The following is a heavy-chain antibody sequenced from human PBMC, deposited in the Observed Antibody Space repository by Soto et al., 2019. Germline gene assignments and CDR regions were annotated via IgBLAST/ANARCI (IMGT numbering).Heavy chain of an antibody. CDR1: GCTFSRHA. J-gene: IGHJ4*02. CDR2: IIHIFGTA. D-gene: IGHD3-16*01. V-gene: IGHV1-69*01. Sequence: QVQLVQSGAEVRKPGSSVQVSCKASGCTFSRHAISWVRQSPGQGLEWMGGIIHIFGTANHAQKFQCRVTIIADESTSKVYMELSSLRSEDTGMYYCAGGWVYCRNDYYYAYWGQGTLVIGSS. CDR3: AGGWVYCRNDYYYAY.